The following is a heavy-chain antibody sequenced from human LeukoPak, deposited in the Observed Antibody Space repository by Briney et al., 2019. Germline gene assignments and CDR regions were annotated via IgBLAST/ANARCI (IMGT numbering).Heavy chain of an antibody. Sequence: PGGSLRLSCAASGFTVSNNYMNWVRQAPGKGLEWVSIIYSGGSTFYADSVKGRFTISRDNSKNTLFLQMNSLRAEDTAVYYCARSNDAFDIWGQGTMVTVSS. CDR1: GFTVSNNY. J-gene: IGHJ3*02. CDR2: IYSGGST. V-gene: IGHV3-53*01. CDR3: ARSNDAFDI. D-gene: IGHD5/OR15-5a*01.